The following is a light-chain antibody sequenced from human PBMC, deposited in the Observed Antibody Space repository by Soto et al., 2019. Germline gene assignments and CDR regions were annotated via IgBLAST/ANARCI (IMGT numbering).Light chain of an antibody. CDR1: QSVGSD. Sequence: EIVMTQSPVTLSVSPGERATLSCRASQSVGSDLAWYQQKPGQAPRLLIFGTSTRATGIPARFSGSGSGTEFTLTIRSLQSEDFAVYFCQEYYNWPWTFGQGTKVDIK. J-gene: IGKJ1*01. CDR2: GTS. V-gene: IGKV3-15*01. CDR3: QEYYNWPWT.